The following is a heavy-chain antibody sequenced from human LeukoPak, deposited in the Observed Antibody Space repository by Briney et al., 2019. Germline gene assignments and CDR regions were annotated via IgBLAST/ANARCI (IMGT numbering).Heavy chain of an antibody. CDR1: GYTFTSYG. D-gene: IGHD3-10*01. CDR3: ARVEYYYGSGSYYDGYYFDY. V-gene: IGHV1-18*01. CDR2: ISAYNGNT. J-gene: IGHJ4*02. Sequence: ASVKVSLQASGYTFTSYGISWVRQAPGQGLEWVGWISAYNGNTNYAQKLQGKVTMTTDTSTSTAYMELRSLRSDDTAVYYCARVEYYYGSGSYYDGYYFDYWGQGTLVTVSS.